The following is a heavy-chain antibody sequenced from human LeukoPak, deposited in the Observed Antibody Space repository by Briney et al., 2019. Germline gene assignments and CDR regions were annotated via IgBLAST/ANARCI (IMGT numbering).Heavy chain of an antibody. J-gene: IGHJ4*02. CDR2: INDSEST. D-gene: IGHD3-10*01. CDR3: ARRRRYYYGSGSYFFDW. V-gene: IGHV4-34*01. CDR1: SVSLRCYY. Sequence: SETLSCTCAGYSVSLRCYYWSWIPQPTGQELEWIVEINDSESTNYHLSLKSRVTISVDTSKNQFSLKLSSVTAADTAVYYCARRRRYYYGSGSYFFDWWGQGTLVTVSS.